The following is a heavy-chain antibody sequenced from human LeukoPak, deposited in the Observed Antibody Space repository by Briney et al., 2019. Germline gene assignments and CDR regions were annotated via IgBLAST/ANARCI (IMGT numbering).Heavy chain of an antibody. D-gene: IGHD6-13*01. V-gene: IGHV3-21*01. CDR2: ISSNSSYI. CDR3: ARDTDIAAAVVVVFEY. J-gene: IGHJ4*02. CDR1: GFTFSSYS. Sequence: GGSLRLSCAASGFTFSSYSMNWVRQAPGKGLEWVSSISSNSSYINYADSVKGRFTISRDNAKNTLYLQMNSLRAEDTAVYYCARDTDIAAAVVVVFEYWGQGTLVTVSS.